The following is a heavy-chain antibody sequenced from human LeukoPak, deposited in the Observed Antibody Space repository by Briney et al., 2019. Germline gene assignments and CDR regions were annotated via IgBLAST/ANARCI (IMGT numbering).Heavy chain of an antibody. Sequence: PSETLSLTCTVSGGSISSYYWSWIRQPPGKGLEWIGYIYYIGSTNYNPSLKSRVTISVDTSKNQFSLKLTSVTAADTAVYYCARLGIGVVPSAMLGDYYFDYWGQGTLVTVSS. CDR2: IYYIGST. J-gene: IGHJ4*02. CDR1: GGSISSYY. CDR3: ARLGIGVVPSAMLGDYYFDY. V-gene: IGHV4-59*08. D-gene: IGHD2-2*01.